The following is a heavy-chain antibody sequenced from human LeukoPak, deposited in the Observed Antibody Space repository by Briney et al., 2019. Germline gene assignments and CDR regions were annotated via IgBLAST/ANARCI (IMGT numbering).Heavy chain of an antibody. CDR3: ARDTHSNYMSNSDY. D-gene: IGHD4-11*01. V-gene: IGHV3-74*01. CDR2: INSDGSST. CDR1: GFTFSSYW. J-gene: IGHJ4*02. Sequence: QAGGSLRLSCAASGFTFSSYWMHWVRQAPGKGLAWVSRINSDGSSTSYADSVKGRFTISRDNAKNTLYLQMNSLRAEDTAVYYCARDTHSNYMSNSDYWGQGTLVTVSS.